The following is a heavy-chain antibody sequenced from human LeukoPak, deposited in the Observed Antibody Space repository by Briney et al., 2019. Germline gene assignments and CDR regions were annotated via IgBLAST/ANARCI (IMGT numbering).Heavy chain of an antibody. J-gene: IGHJ4*02. CDR2: IGGNGVGT. V-gene: IGHV3-23*01. CDR3: AKDRFRNDGSWDFDY. D-gene: IGHD3-16*01. CDR1: GFTFSSYA. Sequence: GGSLRLSCVASGFTFSSYAMTWVRQAPGEGLEWVSTIGGNGVGTHYANSVKGRFTISRDNSKNTLYLQMSSLRAEDTAVYYCAKDRFRNDGSWDFDYWGQGTLVTVSS.